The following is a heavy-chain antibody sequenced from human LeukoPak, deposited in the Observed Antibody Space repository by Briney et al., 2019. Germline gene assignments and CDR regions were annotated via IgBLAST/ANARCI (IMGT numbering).Heavy chain of an antibody. CDR3: AKRASGSGTSLYYFDY. Sequence: PGGSLRLSCAASGFAFSTYAMSWVRHAPGKGLEWVSLISNTGGNTYYADSVKGRFTISRENSKNTLYLQMNSLRAEDTAVYYCAKRASGSGTSLYYFDYWGQGTLVTVSS. V-gene: IGHV3-23*01. J-gene: IGHJ4*02. CDR2: ISNTGGNT. CDR1: GFAFSTYA. D-gene: IGHD3-10*01.